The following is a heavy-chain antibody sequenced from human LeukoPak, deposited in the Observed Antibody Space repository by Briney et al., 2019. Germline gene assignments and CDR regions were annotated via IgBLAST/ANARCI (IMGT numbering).Heavy chain of an antibody. D-gene: IGHD1-26*01. CDR2: INPSGGST. CDR1: GYTFTSYY. CDR3: ARVSGIVGATTDY. J-gene: IGHJ4*02. V-gene: IGHV1-46*01. Sequence: ALVKVSCKASGYTFTSYYMHWVRQAPGQGLEWMGIINPSGGSTSYAQKFQGRVTMTRDTSTSTVYMELSSLRSEDTAVCYCARVSGIVGATTDYWGQGTLVTVSS.